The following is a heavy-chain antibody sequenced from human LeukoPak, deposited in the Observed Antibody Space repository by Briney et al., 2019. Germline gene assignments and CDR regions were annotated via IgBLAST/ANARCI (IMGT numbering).Heavy chain of an antibody. CDR3: ARVIEYYYYMDV. V-gene: IGHV4-61*02. CDR1: GGSISSGNYY. J-gene: IGHJ6*03. Sequence: SETLSLTCTVSGGSISSGNYYWSWIRQPAGKGLEWVGRIYTSGSTNYNPSLKSRVTISVDTSKSQFSLKLSSVIAADTAVYYCARVIEYYYYMDVWGKGTTVTVSS. D-gene: IGHD5-24*01. CDR2: IYTSGST.